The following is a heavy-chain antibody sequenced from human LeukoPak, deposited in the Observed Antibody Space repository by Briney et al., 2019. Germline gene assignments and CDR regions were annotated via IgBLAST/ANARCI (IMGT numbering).Heavy chain of an antibody. CDR3: ARDFGQLMVYAIPIPFDY. V-gene: IGHV3-21*06. J-gene: IGHJ4*02. Sequence: PGGSLRLSCAASGFTFRGYSMNWVRQAPGKGLEWVSFISGSGTYINYADSVKGRFNISRDNAKNSLYLQMNSLRAEDTAVYYCARDFGQLMVYAIPIPFDYWGQGTLVTVSS. D-gene: IGHD2-8*01. CDR2: ISGSGTYI. CDR1: GFTFRGYS.